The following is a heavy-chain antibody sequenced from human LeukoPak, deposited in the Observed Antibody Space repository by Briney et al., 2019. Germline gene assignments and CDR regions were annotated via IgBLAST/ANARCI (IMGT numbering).Heavy chain of an antibody. Sequence: GRSLRLSCAASGFTFSSYGMHWVRQAPGKGLERVAVISYDGSNKYYADSVKGRFTISRDNSKNTLYLQMNSLRAEDTAVYYCAKVPAASRYYFDYWGQGTLVTVSP. J-gene: IGHJ4*02. D-gene: IGHD2-2*01. CDR3: AKVPAASRYYFDY. CDR2: ISYDGSNK. CDR1: GFTFSSYG. V-gene: IGHV3-30*18.